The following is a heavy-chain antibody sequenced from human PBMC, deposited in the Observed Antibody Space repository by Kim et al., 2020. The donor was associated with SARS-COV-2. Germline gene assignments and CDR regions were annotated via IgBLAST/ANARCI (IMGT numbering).Heavy chain of an antibody. CDR2: INHSGST. Sequence: SETLSLTCAVYGGSFSGYYWSWIRQPPGKGQEWIGEINHSGSTNYNPTPKSRVTISVDTSKNQFSLKLSPVTAADTAVYYCARGTRQWLVRGPCYYYMDVWGKGTTVTVSS. CDR3: ARGTRQWLVRGPCYYYMDV. D-gene: IGHD6-19*01. CDR1: GGSFSGYY. V-gene: IGHV4-34*01. J-gene: IGHJ6*03.